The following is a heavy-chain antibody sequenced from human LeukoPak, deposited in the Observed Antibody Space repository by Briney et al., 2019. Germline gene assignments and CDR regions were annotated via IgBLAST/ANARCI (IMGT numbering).Heavy chain of an antibody. CDR3: ARDNRGFDY. V-gene: IGHV1-3*01. CDR1: GYTFTSYA. CDR2: INAGNGNT. Sequence: ASVKVSCTASGYTFTSYAMHWVRQAPGRRLEWMGWINAGNGNTKYSRKFQGRVTITRDTSASTAYMELSSLRSEDTAVYYCARDNRGFDYWGQGTLVTVSS. J-gene: IGHJ4*02.